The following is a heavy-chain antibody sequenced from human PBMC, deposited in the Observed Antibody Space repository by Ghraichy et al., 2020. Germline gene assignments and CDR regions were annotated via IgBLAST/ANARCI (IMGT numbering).Heavy chain of an antibody. Sequence: TLSLTCTVSGGSISSSSYYWGWIRQPPGKGLEWIGSIYYSGSTYYNPSLKSRVTISVDTSKNQFSLKLSSVTAADTAVYYCARHAAAGTEFDYWGQGTLVTVSS. J-gene: IGHJ4*02. CDR2: IYYSGST. D-gene: IGHD6-13*01. CDR3: ARHAAAGTEFDY. V-gene: IGHV4-39*01. CDR1: GGSISSSSYY.